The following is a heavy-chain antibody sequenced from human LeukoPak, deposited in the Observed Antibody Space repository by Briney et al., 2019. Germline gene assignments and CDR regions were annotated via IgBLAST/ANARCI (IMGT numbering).Heavy chain of an antibody. D-gene: IGHD3-16*02. CDR3: ARESTGDYVWGSYRSYAFDI. CDR1: GGSFSGYY. Sequence: SETLSLTCAVYGGSFSGYYWSWIRQPPGKGLEWIGEINHSGSTNYNPSLKSRVTISVDTSKNQFSLKLSSVTAADTAVYYCARESTGDYVWGSYRSYAFDIWGQGTMVTVSS. CDR2: INHSGST. V-gene: IGHV4-34*01. J-gene: IGHJ3*02.